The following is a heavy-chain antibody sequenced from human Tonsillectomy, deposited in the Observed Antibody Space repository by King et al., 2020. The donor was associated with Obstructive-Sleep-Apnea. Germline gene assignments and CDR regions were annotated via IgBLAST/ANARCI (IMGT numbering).Heavy chain of an antibody. D-gene: IGHD2-15*01. J-gene: IGHJ2*01. V-gene: IGHV3-13*05. CDR3: ARGGYYSGGRCYSGRVTWYFDL. Sequence: VQLVESGGGLVQPGGSLRLSCAASGFTFSSYDMHWFRQATGKGLEWVSAIGTAGDPYYPCSVKGRFTIPRENANNSWYIQMNSLRAGDTAGYYCARGGYYSGGRCYSGRVTWYFDLWGRGTLVTVSS. CDR2: IGTAGDP. CDR1: GFTFSSYD.